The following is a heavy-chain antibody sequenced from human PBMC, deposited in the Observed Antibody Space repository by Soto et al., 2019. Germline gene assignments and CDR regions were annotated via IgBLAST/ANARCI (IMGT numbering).Heavy chain of an antibody. D-gene: IGHD6-13*01. CDR2: IIPIFGTA. CDR1: GGTFSSYA. Sequence: QVQLVQSGAEVKKPGSSVKVSCKASGGTFSSYAISWVRQAPGQGLEWMGGIIPIFGTANYAQKFQGRVTITADESTSTAYMELSRLRSEDTAVYYCARGMAAEAAYYYYGMDVWGQGTTVTVSS. V-gene: IGHV1-69*12. CDR3: ARGMAAEAAYYYYGMDV. J-gene: IGHJ6*02.